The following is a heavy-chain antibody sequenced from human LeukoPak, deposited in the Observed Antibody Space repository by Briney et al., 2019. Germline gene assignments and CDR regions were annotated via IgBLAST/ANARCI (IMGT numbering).Heavy chain of an antibody. CDR1: GFTFSSYA. V-gene: IGHV3-23*01. J-gene: IGHJ4*02. CDR3: AKVSEVGATTEDIFFDY. D-gene: IGHD1-26*01. Sequence: GGSLRLSCAASGFTFSSYAMSWVRQAPGKGLEWVSAISGSGGSTYYADSVKGRFTISRDNSKNTLYLQMNSLRAEDTAVYYCAKVSEVGATTEDIFFDYWGQGTLVTVSS. CDR2: ISGSGGST.